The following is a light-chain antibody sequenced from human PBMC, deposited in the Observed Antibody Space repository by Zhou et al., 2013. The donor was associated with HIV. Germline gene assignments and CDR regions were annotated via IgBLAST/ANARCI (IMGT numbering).Light chain of an antibody. CDR1: QSVSSN. Sequence: EIVMTQSPATLSVSPGERATLSCRASQSVSSNLAWYQQKPGQAPRLLIYSASTRATGIPARFSGSGSGTEFTLTISSLQSEDFAVYYCHQYNNWLRTFGQGTKVEIK. J-gene: IGKJ1*01. CDR3: HQYNNWLRT. V-gene: IGKV3-15*01. CDR2: SAS.